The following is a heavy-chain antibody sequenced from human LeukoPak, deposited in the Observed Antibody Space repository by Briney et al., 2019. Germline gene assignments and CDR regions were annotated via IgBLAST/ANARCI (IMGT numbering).Heavy chain of an antibody. J-gene: IGHJ4*02. V-gene: IGHV4-39*07. Sequence: SETLSLTCTVPGGSIRSRSYYWGWICQPPGKGLEWIGSIYYSGSTYYNPSLKSRVTISLDTSKNQFSLKLSSVTAADTAVYYCARQGYSSGSYYFDYWGQGTLVTVSS. CDR1: GGSIRSRSYY. D-gene: IGHD6-19*01. CDR2: IYYSGST. CDR3: ARQGYSSGSYYFDY.